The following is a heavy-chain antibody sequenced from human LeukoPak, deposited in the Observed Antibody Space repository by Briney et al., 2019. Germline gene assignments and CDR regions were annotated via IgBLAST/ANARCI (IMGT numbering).Heavy chain of an antibody. D-gene: IGHD2-8*01. J-gene: IGHJ4*02. CDR2: IKQDGSEK. V-gene: IGHV3-7*01. CDR3: ARNWANRYFDY. Sequence: GGSLRLSCAASKFTFSSYWMSWVRQAPGKGLEWVANIKQDGSEKYYVDSVKGRFTISRDNAKNSLYLQMNSLRAEDTALYYCARNWANRYFDYWGQGTLVTVSS. CDR1: KFTFSSYW.